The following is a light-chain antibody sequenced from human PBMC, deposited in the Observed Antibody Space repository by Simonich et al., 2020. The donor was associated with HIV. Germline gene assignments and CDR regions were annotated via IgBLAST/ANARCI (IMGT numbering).Light chain of an antibody. V-gene: IGLV1-47*01. CDR1: SSNIGSNY. CDR3: QSSDSSLSGSV. CDR2: RNN. J-gene: IGLJ3*02. Sequence: QSVLTQPPSASGTPGQRVTISCSGSSSNIGSNYVYRYQPLPGTAPKHLIYRNNKRPSGVPDRFSGSKSGTSASLAITGLQAEDEADYYCQSSDSSLSGSVFGGGTKLTVL.